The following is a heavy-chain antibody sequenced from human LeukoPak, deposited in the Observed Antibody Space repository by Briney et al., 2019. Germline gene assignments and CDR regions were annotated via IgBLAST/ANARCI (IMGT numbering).Heavy chain of an antibody. CDR3: AKEGYYGSGNWFDP. J-gene: IGHJ5*02. Sequence: PGGSLRLSCATSGFTFSSYAMSWVRQAPGKGPEWVSAISGSGGSTYYADSVKGRFTISRDNSKNTLYLQMNSLRAEDTAVYYCAKEGYYGSGNWFDPWGQGTLVTVSS. V-gene: IGHV3-23*01. D-gene: IGHD3-10*01. CDR1: GFTFSSYA. CDR2: ISGSGGST.